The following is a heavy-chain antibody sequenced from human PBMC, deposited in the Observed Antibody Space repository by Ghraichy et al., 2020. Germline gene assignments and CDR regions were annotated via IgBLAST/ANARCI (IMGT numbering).Heavy chain of an antibody. V-gene: IGHV4-39*01. J-gene: IGHJ4*02. Sequence: SETLSLTCTVSGGSISSSDYYWGWIRQPPGKGLEWIGNICYTVSTDYNPSLKSRVTMSLDTSKNQFSLNLRSLTAAATTVYYCARTRRWLQFRDYWGQGILVTVSS. CDR3: ARTRRWLQFRDY. CDR1: GGSISSSDYY. D-gene: IGHD5-24*01. CDR2: ICYTVST.